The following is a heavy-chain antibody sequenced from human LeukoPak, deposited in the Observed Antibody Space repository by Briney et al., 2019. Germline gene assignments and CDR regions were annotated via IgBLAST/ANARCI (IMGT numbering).Heavy chain of an antibody. CDR1: GYTSTGYY. D-gene: IGHD2-2*01. CDR2: INPNSGGT. CDR3: ARDRRYCSSTSCYPNWFDP. J-gene: IGHJ5*02. Sequence: ASVKVSCKASGYTSTGYYMHWVRQAPGQGLEWTGWINPNSGGTNYAQKFQGRVTMTRDTSISTAYMELSRLRSDDTAVYYCARDRRYCSSTSCYPNWFDPWGQGTLVTVSS. V-gene: IGHV1-2*02.